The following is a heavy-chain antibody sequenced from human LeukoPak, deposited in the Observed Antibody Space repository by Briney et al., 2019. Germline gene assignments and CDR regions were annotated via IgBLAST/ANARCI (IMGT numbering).Heavy chain of an antibody. D-gene: IGHD5-18*01. CDR3: ASKRGYDLGLDS. CDR1: GDSFSSSGYY. J-gene: IGHJ4*02. Sequence: SSETLSLTCTVSGDSFSSSGYYWGWIRQSPGKGLEWIGSVYYSETTYYNPSLKSRVTISVDTSKNQFSLRLSSVTAADTAIYYCASKRGYDLGLDSWGQGTLVTVSS. CDR2: VYYSETT. V-gene: IGHV4-39*01.